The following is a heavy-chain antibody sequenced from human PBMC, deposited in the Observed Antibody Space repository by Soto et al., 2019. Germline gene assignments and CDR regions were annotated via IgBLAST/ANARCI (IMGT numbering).Heavy chain of an antibody. D-gene: IGHD2-15*01. CDR3: ARGGMRLLISWGVWWFDP. Sequence: ASETLSLTCAVYGGSFSGYYWSWIRQPPGKGLEWIGEINHSGSTNYNPSLKSRVTISVDTSKNQFSLKLSSVTAADTAVYYCARGGMRLLISWGVWWFDPWGQGTLVTVSS. V-gene: IGHV4-34*01. CDR1: GGSFSGYY. J-gene: IGHJ5*02. CDR2: INHSGST.